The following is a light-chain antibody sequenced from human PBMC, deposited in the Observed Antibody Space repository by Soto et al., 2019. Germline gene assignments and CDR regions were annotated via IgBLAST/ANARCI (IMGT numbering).Light chain of an antibody. CDR2: GAS. V-gene: IGKV3-20*01. CDR1: QSVSTNY. Sequence: EIVLTQSPGTLSLSPGERTTLSCRASQSVSTNYLAWYQQKSGQAPRLLIYGASSRATGIPDRFSGSGSGADFTLTISRLEPEDFAVYYCQQYGSVPLTFGGGTKVEIK. CDR3: QQYGSVPLT. J-gene: IGKJ4*01.